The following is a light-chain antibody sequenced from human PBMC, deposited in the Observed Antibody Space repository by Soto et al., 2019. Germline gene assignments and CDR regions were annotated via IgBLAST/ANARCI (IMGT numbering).Light chain of an antibody. CDR2: DVS. CDR3: SSYTSSSTF. CDR1: SSDVGGYNY. Sequence: QSALTQPASVYGSPGQSITISSTGTSSDVGGYNYVSWYQQHPGKAPKLMIYDVSNRPSGVSNRFSGSKSGNTASVTISGLQAEDEADYYCSSYTSSSTFFGTGTKVTVL. V-gene: IGLV2-14*01. J-gene: IGLJ1*01.